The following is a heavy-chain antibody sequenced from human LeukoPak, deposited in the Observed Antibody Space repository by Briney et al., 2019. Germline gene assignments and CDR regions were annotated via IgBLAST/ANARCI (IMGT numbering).Heavy chain of an antibody. J-gene: IGHJ5*02. CDR3: VRGLVGALPGWLDP. CDR1: GGTFSSYA. V-gene: IGHV1-69*13. D-gene: IGHD1-26*01. Sequence: ASVKVSCKASGGTFSSYAISWVRQAPGQGLEWMGGIIPIFGTANYAQKFQGRVTITADESTSTAYIELSSLGSEDTAVYYCVRGLVGALPGWLDPWGQGTLVTVSS. CDR2: IIPIFGTA.